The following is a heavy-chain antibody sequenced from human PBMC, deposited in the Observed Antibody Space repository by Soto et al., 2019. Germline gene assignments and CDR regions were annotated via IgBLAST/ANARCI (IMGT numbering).Heavy chain of an antibody. CDR1: GFTFSNYW. D-gene: IGHD2-15*01. Sequence: PGGSLRLSCAASGFTFSNYWMSWVRQAPGKGLEWVANIKLDGREKDCVDSVKGRFTISRDNAKKSLYLQMNSLRAEDTAVYYCARLGGFCSGGSCQVLFFDSWGQGALVTVSS. CDR2: IKLDGREK. V-gene: IGHV3-7*01. J-gene: IGHJ4*02. CDR3: ARLGGFCSGGSCQVLFFDS.